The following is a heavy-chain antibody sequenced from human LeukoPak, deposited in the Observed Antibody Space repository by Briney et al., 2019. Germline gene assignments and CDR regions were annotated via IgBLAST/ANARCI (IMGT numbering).Heavy chain of an antibody. CDR1: GFSFSNYG. V-gene: IGHV3-23*01. D-gene: IGHD3-22*01. Sequence: GGSLRLSCAASGFSFSNYGMTWVRQAPGKGLEWVSAISGSGADTYYADSVKGRFTISRDNSKNTLYLQMNSLRAEDTAVYYCARDAYDSSGMDLYYFDYWGQGTLVTVSS. CDR2: ISGSGADT. J-gene: IGHJ4*02. CDR3: ARDAYDSSGMDLYYFDY.